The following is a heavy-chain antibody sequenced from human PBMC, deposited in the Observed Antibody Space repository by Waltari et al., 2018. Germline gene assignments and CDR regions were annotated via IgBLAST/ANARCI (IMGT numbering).Heavy chain of an antibody. J-gene: IGHJ6*03. CDR2: IYSSGST. V-gene: IGHV4-4*07. Sequence: QVQLQESGPGLVKPSETLSLTCTVSGDSINNYYWSWIRQPAGKGLEWVGRIYSSGSTNYNPSLTRRLTMSVDTSKNQFSLKLSSVTAADTAVYYCARASRYQLLGATGNYYYYMDVWGKGTTVIISS. D-gene: IGHD2-2*01. CDR1: GDSINNYY. CDR3: ARASRYQLLGATGNYYYYMDV.